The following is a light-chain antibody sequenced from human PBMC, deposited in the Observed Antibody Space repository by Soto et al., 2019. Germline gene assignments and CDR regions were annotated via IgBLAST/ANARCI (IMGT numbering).Light chain of an antibody. Sequence: EIVLTQSPGTLSLSPGERATLFCRASQSVSSNYLAWYQHKPGQAPGLLIYGASSRATGIPDRFSGGGSGTDFTLTISRLEPEDFAVYYCQQRSNWPPYTFGQGTKLEIK. V-gene: IGKV3D-20*02. CDR3: QQRSNWPPYT. J-gene: IGKJ2*01. CDR2: GAS. CDR1: QSVSSNY.